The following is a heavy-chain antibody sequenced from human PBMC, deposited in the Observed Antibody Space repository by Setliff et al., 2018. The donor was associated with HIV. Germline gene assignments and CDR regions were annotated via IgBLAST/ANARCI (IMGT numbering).Heavy chain of an antibody. V-gene: IGHV4-39*02. CDR2: IHYTGNT. J-gene: IGHJ6*01. CDR1: GASISTTTYY. Sequence: SETLSLTCTVSGASISTTTYYWGWIRQPPGKGLEWIGSIHYTGNTYNTPSLKSRLTISVDASKNQISLKLSSVTAADRAVYYCARDNSYYYGSGSHYWYGMDVWGQGTTVTVSS. CDR3: ARDNSYYYGSGSHYWYGMDV. D-gene: IGHD3-10*01.